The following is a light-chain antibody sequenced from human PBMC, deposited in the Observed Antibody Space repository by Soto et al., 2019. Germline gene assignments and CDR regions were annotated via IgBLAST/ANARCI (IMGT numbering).Light chain of an antibody. Sequence: PSTLAVSVGDRFTITVVASQTISSWLAWYQQKPGKAPKLLIYKASTLKSGVPSRFSGSGSGTEFTLTVSSLQPEDFATYYCLQDHDDSWTFGQGTKVDI. J-gene: IGKJ1*01. CDR2: KAS. CDR3: LQDHDDSWT. CDR1: QTISSW. V-gene: IGKV1-5*03.